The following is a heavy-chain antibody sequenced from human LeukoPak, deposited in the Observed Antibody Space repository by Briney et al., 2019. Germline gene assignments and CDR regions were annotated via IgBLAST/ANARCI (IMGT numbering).Heavy chain of an antibody. D-gene: IGHD2-2*01. CDR2: ISYDGSNQ. Sequence: GGSLRLSCAASGFTFSSYAMHWVRQAPGKGLEWVAVISYDGSNQYCTDSVRGRFSISRDNSKDMLYLQMNSLRGEDTAMYYCAKGFDSGQLRAFDIWGQGTMVIVSS. J-gene: IGHJ3*02. CDR3: AKGFDSGQLRAFDI. V-gene: IGHV3-30*18. CDR1: GFTFSSYA.